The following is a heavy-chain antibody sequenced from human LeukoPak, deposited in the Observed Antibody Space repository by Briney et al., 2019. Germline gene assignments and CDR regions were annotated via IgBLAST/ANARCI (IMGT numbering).Heavy chain of an antibody. CDR3: ASSLVDTAMARTDY. J-gene: IGHJ4*02. Sequence: GGSLRLSCAASGFTFSSYSMTWFRQAPGKGLDWVSSFSSSSSYIYYADSVKGRFTISRDNAKNSLYLQMNSLRAEDTAVYYCASSLVDTAMARTDYWGQGTLVTVSS. V-gene: IGHV3-21*01. D-gene: IGHD5-18*01. CDR1: GFTFSSYS. CDR2: FSSSSSYI.